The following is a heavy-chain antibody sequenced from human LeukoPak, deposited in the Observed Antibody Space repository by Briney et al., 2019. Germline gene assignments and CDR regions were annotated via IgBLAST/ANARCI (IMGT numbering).Heavy chain of an antibody. CDR3: ARGRYGSGSRWFDP. V-gene: IGHV3-21*01. CDR2: ISSSSSYI. Sequence: GGSLRLSCAASGFTFSSYSMNWVRQAPGKGLEWVSSISSSSSYIYYADSVKGRFTISRDNAKNPLYLQMNSLRAEDTAVYYCARGRYGSGSRWFDPWGQGTLVTVSS. J-gene: IGHJ5*02. D-gene: IGHD3-10*01. CDR1: GFTFSSYS.